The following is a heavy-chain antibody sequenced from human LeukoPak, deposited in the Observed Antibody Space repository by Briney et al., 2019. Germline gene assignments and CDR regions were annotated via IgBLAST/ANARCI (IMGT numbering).Heavy chain of an antibody. D-gene: IGHD2-15*01. J-gene: IGHJ4*02. CDR2: IKSKNDGGTA. CDR3: TPVMVEDRGF. V-gene: IGHV3-15*01. CDR1: GFIFNKAW. Sequence: GGSLRPSCAASGFIFNKAWMNWVRQAPGKGPEWVGRIKSKNDGGTADYGSPVKGRFTISRDDSKNTLYLQMNSLISDDTAIYYCTPVMVEDRGFWGQGTLVTVSS.